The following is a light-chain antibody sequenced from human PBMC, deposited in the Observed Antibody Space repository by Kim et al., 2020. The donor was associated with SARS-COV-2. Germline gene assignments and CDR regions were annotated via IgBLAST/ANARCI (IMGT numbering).Light chain of an antibody. Sequence: DILMTQSPSTLSASVGDRVTITCRASQRVSVNWLAWFQQRPGEAPRLVIYRTSILHSGVPSRFSGSGSGTEFTLTISSLQPDDFATYYCQHSDLGTFGQGTKVDIK. CDR3: QHSDLGT. CDR1: QRVSVNW. J-gene: IGKJ1*01. CDR2: RTS. V-gene: IGKV1-5*03.